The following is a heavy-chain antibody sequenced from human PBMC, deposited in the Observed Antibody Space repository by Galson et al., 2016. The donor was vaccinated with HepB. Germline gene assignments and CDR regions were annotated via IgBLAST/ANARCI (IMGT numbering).Heavy chain of an antibody. CDR3: ARTRRWFGVVDY. CDR2: IYSSGST. D-gene: IGHD3-10*01. J-gene: IGHJ4*02. CDR1: GFTFSNYA. V-gene: IGHV4-59*01. Sequence: LRLSCAASGFTFSNYAMSWVRQAPGKGLEWIGYIYSSGSTNYNPSLKSRVTISVDTSNNQVSLKLSSVTAADTAMYYCARTRRWFGVVDYWGQGTLVTVSS.